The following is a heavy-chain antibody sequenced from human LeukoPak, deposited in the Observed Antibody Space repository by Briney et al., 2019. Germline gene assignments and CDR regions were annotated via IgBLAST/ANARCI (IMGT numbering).Heavy chain of an antibody. CDR2: INPNSGGT. Sequence: ASVKVSCKAPGYTFTGYYMHWVRQAPGQGLEWMGRINPNSGGTNYAQKFQGRVTMTRDTSISTAYMELSRLRSDDTAVYYCAREVGAYYDSSGYPFFDYWGQGTLVTVSS. V-gene: IGHV1-2*06. D-gene: IGHD3-22*01. CDR1: GYTFTGYY. J-gene: IGHJ4*02. CDR3: AREVGAYYDSSGYPFFDY.